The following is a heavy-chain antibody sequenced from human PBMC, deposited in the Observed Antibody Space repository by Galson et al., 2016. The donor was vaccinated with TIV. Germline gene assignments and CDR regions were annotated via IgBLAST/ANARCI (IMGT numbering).Heavy chain of an antibody. D-gene: IGHD3-3*01. V-gene: IGHV1-69*13. Sequence: SVKVSCKASGVTFYSYAFTWLRQAPGQGLEWMGGIIPIYDTTIHAQKFQGRVTITADQSTDTAHMELSSLRFEDTAVYYCASFFAAVPPALGYFDSWGQGTLVPVSS. CDR1: GVTFYSYA. CDR3: ASFFAAVPPALGYFDS. CDR2: IIPIYDTT. J-gene: IGHJ4*02.